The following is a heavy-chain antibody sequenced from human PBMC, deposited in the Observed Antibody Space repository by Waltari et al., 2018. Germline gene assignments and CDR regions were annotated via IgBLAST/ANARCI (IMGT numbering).Heavy chain of an antibody. CDR1: GYNFTSYD. CDR2: MNPNSGVT. V-gene: IGHV1-8*01. CDR3: ARVAAIGLVRFYGY. D-gene: IGHD2-21*01. J-gene: IGHJ4*02. Sequence: QVQLVQSGAEVKKPGASVKVSCKASGYNFTSYDIHWVRHSTGQGLEWMGWMNPNSGVTGYAQKFQGRVNMTRDTSTGTAYMEVSSLRSEDTAVYYCARVAAIGLVRFYGYWGQGTLVTVSS.